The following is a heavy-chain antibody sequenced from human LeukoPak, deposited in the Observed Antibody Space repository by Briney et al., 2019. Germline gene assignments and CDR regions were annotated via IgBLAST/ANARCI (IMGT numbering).Heavy chain of an antibody. Sequence: SETLSLTCTVSGDSISSYYWSWIRQPPGKGLEWIGYIDYSGSTNYNPSLKSRVTISVDTSKNQFSLKLSSVTAADTAVYYCARVNNWGSYPSGNYFDYWGQGTLVTVSS. D-gene: IGHD1-26*01. CDR2: IDYSGST. CDR1: GDSISSYY. J-gene: IGHJ4*02. CDR3: ARVNNWGSYPSGNYFDY. V-gene: IGHV4-59*01.